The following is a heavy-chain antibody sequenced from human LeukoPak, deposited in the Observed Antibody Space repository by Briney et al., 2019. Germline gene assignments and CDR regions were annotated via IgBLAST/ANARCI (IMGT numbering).Heavy chain of an antibody. Sequence: ASVKVSCKASGYTFTTNAIHWVRQAPGHRLEWMGWINTGSGNTKYSQNFQGRVTITRDTSATTAYMDLTSLRSEDTAVYYCATTDPSAAAGEGSDYWGQGTLVTVSS. CDR1: GYTFTTNA. D-gene: IGHD6-13*01. J-gene: IGHJ4*02. V-gene: IGHV1-3*04. CDR2: INTGSGNT. CDR3: ATTDPSAAAGEGSDY.